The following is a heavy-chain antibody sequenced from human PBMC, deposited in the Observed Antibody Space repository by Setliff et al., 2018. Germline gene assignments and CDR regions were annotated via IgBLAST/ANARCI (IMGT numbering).Heavy chain of an antibody. CDR3: AKFSRLGANTFFDY. CDR1: GFSFGAFT. D-gene: IGHD1-26*01. J-gene: IGHJ4*02. CDR2: IIQSGAA. V-gene: IGHV3-23*01. Sequence: GGSLRLSCETSGFSFGAFTMNWVRQAPGKGLEWVSGIIQSGAAFYADSVKGRFTISRDNSKNTLSLQMNSLRAEDTAVYYCAKFSRLGANTFFDYWGQGTLVTVSS.